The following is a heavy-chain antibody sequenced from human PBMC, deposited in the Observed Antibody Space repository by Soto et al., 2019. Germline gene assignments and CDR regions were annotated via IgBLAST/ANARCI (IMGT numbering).Heavy chain of an antibody. J-gene: IGHJ3*02. CDR3: AKVLSIAAAVDAFDI. V-gene: IGHV3-30*18. CDR2: ISYDGSNK. CDR1: GFTFSSYG. Sequence: GGSLRLSCAASGFTFSSYGMHWVRQAPGKGLEWVAVISYDGSNKYYADSVKGRFTISRDNSKNTLYLQMNSLRAEDTAVYYCAKVLSIAAAVDAFDIWGQGTMVTVSS. D-gene: IGHD6-13*01.